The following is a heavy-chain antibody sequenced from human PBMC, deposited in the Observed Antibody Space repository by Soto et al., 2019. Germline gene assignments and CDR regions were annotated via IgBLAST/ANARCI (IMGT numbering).Heavy chain of an antibody. D-gene: IGHD2-15*01. CDR1: GYTFIGDY. J-gene: IGHJ6*02. CDR2: INPNSGGI. Sequence: ASAQVSCKASGYTFIGDYMHWVRQAPGQGLEWMGWINPNSGGINYVQKFQDRVTMTSDTSISTTFMELSRLRTADTAVYYCARDLGDNVVVVAEHTYGMDVWGHGTTVTVSS. V-gene: IGHV1-2*02. CDR3: ARDLGDNVVVVAEHTYGMDV.